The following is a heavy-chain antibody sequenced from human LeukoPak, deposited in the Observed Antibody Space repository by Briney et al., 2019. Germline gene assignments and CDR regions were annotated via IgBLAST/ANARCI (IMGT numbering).Heavy chain of an antibody. D-gene: IGHD3-10*01. Sequence: ASVKVSCKASGYTFTSYGISWVRQAPGQGLEWMGWISAYNGSTNYAQKLQGRVTMTTDTSTSTAYMELRSLRSDDTAVYYCARVELLSGLGYYYGSGSYYNSNWFDPWGQGTLVTVSS. CDR3: ARVELLSGLGYYYGSGSYYNSNWFDP. V-gene: IGHV1-18*01. J-gene: IGHJ5*02. CDR2: ISAYNGST. CDR1: GYTFTSYG.